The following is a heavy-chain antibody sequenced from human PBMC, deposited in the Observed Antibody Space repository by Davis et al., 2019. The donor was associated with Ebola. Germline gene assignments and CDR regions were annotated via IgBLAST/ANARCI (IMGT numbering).Heavy chain of an antibody. CDR3: ARVYSYGLGNYMDV. D-gene: IGHD5-18*01. CDR1: GFTFSSYS. J-gene: IGHJ6*03. Sequence: GGSLRLSCAASGFTFSSYSMNWVRQAPGKGLEWVSYISSSSSTIYYADSVKGRFTISRDNAKNSLYLQMNSLRGEDTAVYYCARVYSYGLGNYMDVWGKGTTVTVSS. V-gene: IGHV3-48*01. CDR2: ISSSSSTI.